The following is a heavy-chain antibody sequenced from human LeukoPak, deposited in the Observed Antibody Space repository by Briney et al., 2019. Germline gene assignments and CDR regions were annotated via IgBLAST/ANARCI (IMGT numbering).Heavy chain of an antibody. V-gene: IGHV4-39*02. Sequence: SETLSLTCTVSGGSISSSTYYWGWIRQPPGKGLEWIGSIFYSGNTYYNPSLKSRVTISVGTSKSQFSLKLSSVTAADTAVYYCAREPHYYDSSGPIDYWGQGTLVTVSS. CDR2: IFYSGNT. CDR1: GGSISSSTYY. D-gene: IGHD3-22*01. CDR3: AREPHYYDSSGPIDY. J-gene: IGHJ4*02.